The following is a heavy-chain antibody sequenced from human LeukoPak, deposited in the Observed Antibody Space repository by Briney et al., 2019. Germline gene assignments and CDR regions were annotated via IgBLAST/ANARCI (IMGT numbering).Heavy chain of an antibody. CDR3: ARLIRPYFDY. J-gene: IGHJ4*02. V-gene: IGHV3-7*05. CDR2: IKQDGSEK. CDR1: GFTFSTYW. Sequence: GGSLRLSCVASGFTFSTYWMSWVRQAPGKGLEWVASIKQDGSEKYYVDSVKGRFTISRDNAKNSLYLQMNSLRAEDTAVYYCARLIRPYFDYWGQGNLVTVSS.